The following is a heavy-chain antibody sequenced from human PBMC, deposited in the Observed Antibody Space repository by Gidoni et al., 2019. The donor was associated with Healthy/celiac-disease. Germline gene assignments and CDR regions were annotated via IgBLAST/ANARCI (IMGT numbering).Heavy chain of an antibody. D-gene: IGHD3-3*01. CDR2: IKSKTDGGTT. CDR3: TTAERFLEWLPH. Sequence: EVRLVASGGGLVKPGGSLRLSCAASGFNSSSAWMSWVRQAPGKGLERVGRIKSKTDGGTTDYAAPVKGRFTISRDDSKNTLYLQMNSLKTEDTAVYYCTTAERFLEWLPHWGQGTLVTVSS. CDR1: GFNSSSAW. J-gene: IGHJ4*02. V-gene: IGHV3-15*01.